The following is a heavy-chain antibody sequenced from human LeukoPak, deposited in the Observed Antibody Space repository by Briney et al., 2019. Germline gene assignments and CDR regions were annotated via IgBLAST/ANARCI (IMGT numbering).Heavy chain of an antibody. CDR3: AIVYSSSWKGWFDP. CDR2: ITGSGGET. CDR1: GFTFSNYA. J-gene: IGHJ5*02. V-gene: IGHV3-23*01. D-gene: IGHD6-13*01. Sequence: PGGSLRLSCAASGFTFSNYAMSWVRQTPGKGLEWVSSITGSGGETHYADSVKGRFTISRDTSKNTLYLQMNSLRAEDTAVYYCAIVYSSSWKGWFDPWGQGTLVTVSS.